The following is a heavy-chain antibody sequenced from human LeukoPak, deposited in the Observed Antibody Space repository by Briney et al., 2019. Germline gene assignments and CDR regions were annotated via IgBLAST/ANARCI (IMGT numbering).Heavy chain of an antibody. V-gene: IGHV3-7*01. Sequence: GGSLRLSCVASGFTFSSYWMSWVRQAPGKGLEWVANIKQDGSEKYYVDSVKGRFTISRDNAKNSLYLQMNSLRAEDTAVYYCARGPIYYYDSSGYFAFDYWGQGTLVTVSS. CDR1: GFTFSSYW. J-gene: IGHJ4*02. CDR2: IKQDGSEK. D-gene: IGHD3-22*01. CDR3: ARGPIYYYDSSGYFAFDY.